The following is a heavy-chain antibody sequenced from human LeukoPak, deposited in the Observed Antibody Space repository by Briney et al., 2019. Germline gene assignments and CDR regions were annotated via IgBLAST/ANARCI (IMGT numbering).Heavy chain of an antibody. Sequence: GASVKVSCKASGYTFTSYDINWVRQATGQGLEWMGWMNSNSGNTGYAQKFQGRVTVTRNTSISTAYMELSSLRSEDTAVYYCVRYWNDVDAFDIWGQGTMVTVSS. CDR3: VRYWNDVDAFDI. CDR1: GYTFTSYD. J-gene: IGHJ3*02. V-gene: IGHV1-8*03. CDR2: MNSNSGNT. D-gene: IGHD1-1*01.